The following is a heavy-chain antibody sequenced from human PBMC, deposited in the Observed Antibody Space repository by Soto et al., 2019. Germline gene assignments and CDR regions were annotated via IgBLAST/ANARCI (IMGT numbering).Heavy chain of an antibody. D-gene: IGHD7-27*01. J-gene: IGHJ6*02. CDR1: GYTFTGYY. V-gene: IGHV1-2*04. CDR3: ARELGRHYYYGMDV. Sequence: ASVNVSCKASGYTFTGYYMHWVRQAPGQGLEWMGWINPNSGGTNYAQKFQGWVTMTRDTSISTAYMELSRLRSDDTAVYYCARELGRHYYYGMDVWGQGTTVTVSS. CDR2: INPNSGGT.